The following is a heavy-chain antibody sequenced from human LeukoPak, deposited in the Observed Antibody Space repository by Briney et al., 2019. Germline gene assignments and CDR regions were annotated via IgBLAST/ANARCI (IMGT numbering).Heavy chain of an antibody. CDR2: IIGSGGST. J-gene: IGHJ4*02. Sequence: GGSLRLSCAASGFTFNIYAMSWVRQAPGKGLEWVSAIIGSGGSTYYADSVKGRFTISRDNSKNTLYLQMDSLRAEDTAVYYCAKDQCTSTSCYKGDYWGQGTLVTVSS. D-gene: IGHD2-2*02. CDR1: GFTFNIYA. V-gene: IGHV3-23*01. CDR3: AKDQCTSTSCYKGDY.